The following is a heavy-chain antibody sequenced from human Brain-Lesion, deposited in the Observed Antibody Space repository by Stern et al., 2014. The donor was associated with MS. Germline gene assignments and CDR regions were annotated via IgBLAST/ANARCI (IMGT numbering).Heavy chain of an antibody. J-gene: IGHJ6*02. CDR3: AREEMATTYDYYGMDG. Sequence: VQLVESGAEVKKPGSSVKVSCKASGGTFSSYAISWVRQAPGQGLEWMGGIIPIFGTANYAQKFQGRVTITADESTSTAYMELSSLRSEDTAVYYCAREEMATTYDYYGMDGWGQGTTVTVSS. D-gene: IGHD5-24*01. V-gene: IGHV1-69*01. CDR2: IIPIFGTA. CDR1: GGTFSSYA.